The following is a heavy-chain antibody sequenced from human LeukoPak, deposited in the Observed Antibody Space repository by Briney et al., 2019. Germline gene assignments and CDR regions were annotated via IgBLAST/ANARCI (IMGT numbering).Heavy chain of an antibody. CDR2: ISYDGSNK. V-gene: IGHV3-30-3*01. CDR3: ADLGTAAPRDY. D-gene: IGHD6-13*01. CDR1: AFTFSSYA. Sequence: PGGSLRLSCTASAFTFSSYALHWVRQAPGKGLEWVAVISYDGSNKYYADSVKGRFTISRDDSKNTLYLQMNSLRAEDTAVYYCADLGTAAPRDYWGQGTLVTVSS. J-gene: IGHJ4*02.